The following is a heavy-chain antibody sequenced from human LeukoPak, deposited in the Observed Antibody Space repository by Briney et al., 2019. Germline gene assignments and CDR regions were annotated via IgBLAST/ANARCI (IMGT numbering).Heavy chain of an antibody. J-gene: IGHJ4*02. CDR1: GFTFSSYA. Sequence: GGSLRLSCAASGFTFSSYAMTWVRQAPGKGLEWVSAISGSGGSTYYPDSVKGRFTISRDNAKNSLYLQMNSLRVEDTAVYYCAREDLRSSGFDSWGQGALVTVSS. V-gene: IGHV3-23*01. CDR3: AREDLRSSGFDS. CDR2: ISGSGGST. D-gene: IGHD6-6*01.